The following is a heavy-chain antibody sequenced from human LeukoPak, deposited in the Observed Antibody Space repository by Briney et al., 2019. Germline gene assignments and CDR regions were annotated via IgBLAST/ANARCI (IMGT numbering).Heavy chain of an antibody. CDR2: TYYRSRWSS. J-gene: IGHJ6*04. D-gene: IGHD5-18*01. CDR3: ARGLRYSYVV. V-gene: IGHV6-1*01. CDR1: GDSVSSNSAA. Sequence: SQTLSLTCAISGDSVSSNSAAWNWIRQSPSRRLEWLGRTYYRSRWSSNYAVYVKSRIIINTDTSKNQFSLKLSSVTAADTAVYYCARGLRYSYVVWGKGTTVTVSS.